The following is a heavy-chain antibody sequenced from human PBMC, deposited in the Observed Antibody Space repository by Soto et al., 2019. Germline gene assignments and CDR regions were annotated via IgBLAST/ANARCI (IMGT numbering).Heavy chain of an antibody. Sequence: GGSLRLSCAASGFTFSSYTMNWVRHAPGRVLEWVSSIGTSSSYIYYADSVKGRFTISRDNAKNSLFLQMNSLRADDTAVYYCARDSVRDYLYYYYGMDVWGQGTTVTVSS. CDR2: IGTSSSYI. CDR3: ARDSVRDYLYYYYGMDV. D-gene: IGHD4-17*01. J-gene: IGHJ6*02. V-gene: IGHV3-21*01. CDR1: GFTFSSYT.